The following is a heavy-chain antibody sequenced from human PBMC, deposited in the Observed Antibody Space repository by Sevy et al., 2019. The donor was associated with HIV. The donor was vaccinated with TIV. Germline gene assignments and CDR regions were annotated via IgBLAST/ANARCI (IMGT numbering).Heavy chain of an antibody. V-gene: IGHV4-59*01. CDR1: GDSISNDY. CDR2: IYYSGST. CDR3: VRGTFSYGYWREFDY. D-gene: IGHD5-18*01. J-gene: IGHJ4*02. Sequence: SETLSLTCTVSGDSISNDYWSWIRQPPGKGLEWIGYIYYSGSTNYNPSLKSRVTISLDTSKNQFSVKLSSVTAADTAVYYCVRGTFSYGYWREFDYWGQGTLVTVSP.